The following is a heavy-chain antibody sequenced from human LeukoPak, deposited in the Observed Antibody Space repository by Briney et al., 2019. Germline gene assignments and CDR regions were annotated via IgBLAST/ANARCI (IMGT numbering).Heavy chain of an antibody. Sequence: GGSLRLSCAASGFTFSNAWMSWVRQAPGRGLEWVGRMESKTAGSTTDCAAPVKGRFTISRDDSKNTVYLQMNSLKTEDTAVYYCTTVQELRYFDWLLEGVEYIDYWGQGTLVTVSS. CDR2: MESKTAGSTT. V-gene: IGHV3-15*04. D-gene: IGHD3-9*01. CDR3: TTVQELRYFDWLLEGVEYIDY. CDR1: GFTFSNAW. J-gene: IGHJ4*02.